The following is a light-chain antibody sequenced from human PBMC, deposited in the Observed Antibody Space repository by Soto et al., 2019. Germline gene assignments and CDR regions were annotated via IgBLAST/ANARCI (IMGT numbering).Light chain of an antibody. CDR1: SSNIGNNA. CDR2: GNS. Sequence: QSVLTQPPSVSEAPRQRVTISCSGSSSNIGNNAVNWYQQLPGKAPKLLIYGNSNRPSGVPDRFSGSKSGTSASLAITGLQAEDEADYYCQSYDSSLSGWVFGGGTQLTVL. CDR3: QSYDSSLSGWV. J-gene: IGLJ3*02. V-gene: IGLV1-40*01.